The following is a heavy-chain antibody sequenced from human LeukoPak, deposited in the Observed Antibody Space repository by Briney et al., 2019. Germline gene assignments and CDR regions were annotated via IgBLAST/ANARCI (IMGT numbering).Heavy chain of an antibody. Sequence: PGGSLRLSCADSGFTVSTNYMSWVRQAPGKGLEWVSVIYSGGSTYYANSVKGRFTISRDNSKNTLYLQMGSLRAEDMAVYYCARDKSGDRAFDIWGQGTMVTVSS. CDR2: IYSGGST. CDR1: GFTVSTNY. V-gene: IGHV3-66*01. CDR3: ARDKSGDRAFDI. D-gene: IGHD1-26*01. J-gene: IGHJ3*02.